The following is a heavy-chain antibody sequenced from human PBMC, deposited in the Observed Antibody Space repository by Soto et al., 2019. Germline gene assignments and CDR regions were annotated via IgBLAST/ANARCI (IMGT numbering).Heavy chain of an antibody. CDR2: IWSDGNNR. CDR1: GFSFNTYG. Sequence: QVQLVESGGGVLQPGKSLRLSCVASGFSFNTYGFHWVRQAPGKGLEWVSVIWSDGNNRYYADSVKGRFTISRDSSKNTLYLQMNSLRFEDTAVYYCARIPLDTIMALDYWGQGTLVPVSS. V-gene: IGHV3-33*01. D-gene: IGHD5-18*01. J-gene: IGHJ4*02. CDR3: ARIPLDTIMALDY.